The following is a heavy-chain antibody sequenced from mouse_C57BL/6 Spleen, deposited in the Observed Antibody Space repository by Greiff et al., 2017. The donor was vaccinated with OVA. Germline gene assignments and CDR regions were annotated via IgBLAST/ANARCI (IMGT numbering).Heavy chain of an antibody. V-gene: IGHV14-2*01. Sequence: VQLQQSGAELVKPGASVKLSCTASGFNIKDYYMHWVKQRTEQGLEWIGRIDPEDGETKYAPNFQGKATITADTSSNTAYLQLSSLTSEDTAVYYCAKVMVTTGYFDYWGQGTTLTVSS. CDR2: IDPEDGET. J-gene: IGHJ2*01. D-gene: IGHD2-2*01. CDR1: GFNIKDYY. CDR3: AKVMVTTGYFDY.